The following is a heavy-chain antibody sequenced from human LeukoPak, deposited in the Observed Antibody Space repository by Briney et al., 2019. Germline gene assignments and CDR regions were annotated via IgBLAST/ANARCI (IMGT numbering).Heavy chain of an antibody. V-gene: IGHV1-18*01. CDR3: ARVNPMHCTGGVCYGDY. Sequence: ASVKVSCKASGYTFTSYGISWVRQAPGQGLEWMGWISAYNGNTNYAQKLQGGVTMTTDTSTSTAYMELRSLRSDDTAVYYCARVNPMHCTGGVCYGDYWGQGTLVTVSS. CDR1: GYTFTSYG. J-gene: IGHJ4*02. D-gene: IGHD2-8*02. CDR2: ISAYNGNT.